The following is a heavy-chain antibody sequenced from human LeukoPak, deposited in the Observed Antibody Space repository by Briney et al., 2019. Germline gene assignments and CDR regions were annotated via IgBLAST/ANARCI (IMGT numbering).Heavy chain of an antibody. J-gene: IGHJ4*02. CDR2: LSYDGSKR. V-gene: IGHV3-30*18. Sequence: GGSLRLSCAASGFTFSSFGMHWVRQAPGKGLEWVAVLSYDGSKRYYADSVKGRFTISRDNSKNTLYLQMNSLRAEDTAVYYCAKDASTVTLHADYWGQGTLVTVSS. CDR1: GFTFSSFG. D-gene: IGHD4-17*01. CDR3: AKDASTVTLHADY.